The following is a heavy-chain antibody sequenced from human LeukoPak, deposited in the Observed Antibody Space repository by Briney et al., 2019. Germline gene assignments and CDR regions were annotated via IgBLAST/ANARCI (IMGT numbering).Heavy chain of an antibody. V-gene: IGHV3-15*01. J-gene: IGHJ4*02. CDR2: VKSKADGETT. D-gene: IGHD3-16*01. CDR1: GFTFSGAW. CDR3: TTVFGGD. Sequence: GGSLRLSFAASGFTFSGAWLSWVRQAPGKGLEWVGRVKSKADGETTDYAAPVEGRFTISRDDSSSTVYLQMNNLKTEDTGLHYCTTVFGGDWGQGTLVTVSS.